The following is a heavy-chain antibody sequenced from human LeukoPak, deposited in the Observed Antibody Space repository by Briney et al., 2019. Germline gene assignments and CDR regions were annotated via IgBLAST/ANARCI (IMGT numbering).Heavy chain of an antibody. Sequence: GGSLRLSCAASGFTFSHYAMSWVRQAPGKGLEWVSAIGGSGGSTYYADSVKGRFTISRDNSKNSLYLQMNSLRAEDTAVYYCGRVMGDYDSSGKDYWGQGTLVTVSS. D-gene: IGHD3-22*01. CDR3: GRVMGDYDSSGKDY. J-gene: IGHJ4*02. V-gene: IGHV3-23*01. CDR1: GFTFSHYA. CDR2: IGGSGGST.